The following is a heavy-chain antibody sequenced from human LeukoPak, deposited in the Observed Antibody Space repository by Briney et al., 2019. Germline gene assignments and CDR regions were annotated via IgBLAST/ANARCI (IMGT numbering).Heavy chain of an antibody. CDR3: VRVSLSPLLPIDY. Sequence: GASVKVFCKASGYSFNSYDINWVRQATGQGLEWMGWINSNSGDTNSAQKFQGRVTLTRDTSITTAYMEMSSLSSDDTAVYYCVRVSLSPLLPIDYWGQGTLVTVSS. J-gene: IGHJ4*02. CDR1: GYSFNSYD. CDR2: INSNSGDT. V-gene: IGHV1-2*02. D-gene: IGHD2-15*01.